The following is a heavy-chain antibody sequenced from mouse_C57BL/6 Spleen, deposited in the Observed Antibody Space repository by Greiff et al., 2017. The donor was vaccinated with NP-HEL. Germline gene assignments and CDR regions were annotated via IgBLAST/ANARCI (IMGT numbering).Heavy chain of an antibody. CDR2: IYPGDGDT. CDR1: GYAFSSSW. J-gene: IGHJ2*01. Sequence: QVQLQQSGPELVKPGASVKISCKASGYAFSSSWMNWVKQRPGKGLEWIGRIYPGDGDTNYNGKFKGKATLTADNTSSTAYMQLSSLTSDDSAVYFCARDLTGTGYWGQGTTLTVSS. CDR3: ARDLTGTGY. V-gene: IGHV1-82*01. D-gene: IGHD4-1*01.